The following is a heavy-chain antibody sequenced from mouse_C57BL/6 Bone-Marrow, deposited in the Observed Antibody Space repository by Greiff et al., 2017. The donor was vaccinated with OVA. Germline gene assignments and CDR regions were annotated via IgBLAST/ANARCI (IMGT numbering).Heavy chain of an antibody. CDR2: INPNYVTT. Sequence: EVQLQESGPELVKPGASVKISCKASGYSFTDYNMNWVKQSNGKSLEWIGVINPNYVTTSYNQKFKGKATLTVDKSSSTAYMQLNSLTSEDSAVYYCAFYYGSSYRYFDVWGTGTTVTVSS. D-gene: IGHD1-1*01. CDR1: GYSFTDYN. J-gene: IGHJ1*03. V-gene: IGHV1-39*01. CDR3: AFYYGSSYRYFDV.